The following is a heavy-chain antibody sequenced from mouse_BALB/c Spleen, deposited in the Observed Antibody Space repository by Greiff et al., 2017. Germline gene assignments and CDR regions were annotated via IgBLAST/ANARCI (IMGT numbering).Heavy chain of an antibody. CDR2: IRLKSDNYAT. D-gene: IGHD1-1*01. CDR1: GFTFSSYW. CDR3: TRYYYGSSYWYFDV. Sequence: EVMLVESGGGLVQPGGSMKLSCVASGFTFSSYWMSWVRQSPEKGLEWVAEIRLKSDNYATHYAESVKGKFTISRDDSKSRLYLQMNSLRAEDTGIYYCTRYYYGSSYWYFDVWGAGTTVTVSS. J-gene: IGHJ1*01. V-gene: IGHV6-6*02.